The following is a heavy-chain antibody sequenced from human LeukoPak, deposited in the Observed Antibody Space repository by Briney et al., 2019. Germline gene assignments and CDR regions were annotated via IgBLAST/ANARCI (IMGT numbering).Heavy chain of an antibody. J-gene: IGHJ4*02. CDR1: GFTFSSYG. Sequence: VQPGRSLRLSCAASGFTFSSYGMHWVRQAPGKGLEWVAVISYDGSNKYYADSVKGRFTISRDNSKNTLYLQLNSLRLEDTAVYYCARDQLAYSGYDTLFDYWGQGTLVTVSS. V-gene: IGHV3-30*19. D-gene: IGHD5-12*01. CDR3: ARDQLAYSGYDTLFDY. CDR2: ISYDGSNK.